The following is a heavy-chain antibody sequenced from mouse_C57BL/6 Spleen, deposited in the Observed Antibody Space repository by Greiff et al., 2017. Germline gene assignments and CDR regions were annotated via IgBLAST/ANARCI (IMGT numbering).Heavy chain of an antibody. CDR2: INYDGSST. J-gene: IGHJ4*01. Sequence: EVQRVESEGGLVQPGSSMKLSCTASGFTFSDYYMAWVRQVPEKGLEWVANINYDGSSTYYLDSLKSRFIISRDNAKNILYLQMSSLKSEDTATYYCASTSHYYAMDYWGQGTSVTVSS. CDR3: ASTSHYYAMDY. V-gene: IGHV5-16*01. CDR1: GFTFSDYY.